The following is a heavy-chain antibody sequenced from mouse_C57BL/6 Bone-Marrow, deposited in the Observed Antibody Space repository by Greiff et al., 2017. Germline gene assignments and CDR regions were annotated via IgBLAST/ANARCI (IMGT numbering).Heavy chain of an antibody. Sequence: QVQLQQPGAELVKPGASVKMSCKASGYTFTSYWITWVKQRPGQGLEWIGDIYPGSGRTNYNEKFKSKATLTVDTPSSTAYMQLSSLTSEDSAVYYCARPYYSNYWYFDVWGTGTTVTVSA. CDR1: GYTFTSYW. CDR2: IYPGSGRT. V-gene: IGHV1-55*01. CDR3: ARPYYSNYWYFDV. D-gene: IGHD2-5*01. J-gene: IGHJ1*03.